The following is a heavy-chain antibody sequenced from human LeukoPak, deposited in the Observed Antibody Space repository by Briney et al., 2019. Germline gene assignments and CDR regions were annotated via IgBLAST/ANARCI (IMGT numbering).Heavy chain of an antibody. D-gene: IGHD3-22*01. V-gene: IGHV4-4*07. J-gene: IGHJ4*02. Sequence: SGTLSLTCAVSGGSIRNYFWSWIRQPAGKGLEWIGRIYTSGSIDYKPSLRSRVTMSVDTSRNQFSLKLTSVTAADTAVYYCVRESKTYDGSDYYHDYWGQGTLVTVSS. CDR2: IYTSGSI. CDR1: GGSIRNYF. CDR3: VRESKTYDGSDYYHDY.